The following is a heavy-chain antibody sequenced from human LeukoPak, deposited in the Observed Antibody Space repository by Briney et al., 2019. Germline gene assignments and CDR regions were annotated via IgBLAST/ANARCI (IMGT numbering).Heavy chain of an antibody. CDR2: IYPGDSDT. D-gene: IGHD3-10*01. CDR3: ARQDASGTYDAFDV. CDR1: GYLFTSYW. V-gene: IGHV5-51*01. J-gene: IGHJ3*01. Sequence: KSGESLKISCKDSGYLFTSYWIAWVRQRPGKGLEWMGIIYPGDSDTRYSPSFQGRVTISADKSINTAYLLWSSLPASDTATDFCARQDASGTYDAFDVWGQGTVVTV.